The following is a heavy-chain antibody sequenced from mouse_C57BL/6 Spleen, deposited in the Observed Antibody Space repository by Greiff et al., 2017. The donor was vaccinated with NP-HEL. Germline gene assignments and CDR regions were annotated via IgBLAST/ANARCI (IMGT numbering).Heavy chain of an antibody. CDR3: ARAGDGYEYYYAMDY. CDR1: GFNIKDYY. Sequence: VHVKQSGAELVKPGASVKLSCTASGFNIKDYYMHWVKQRTEQGLEWIGRIDPEDGETKYAPKFQGKATITADTSSNTAYLQLSSLTSENTAVYYGARAGDGYEYYYAMDYWGQGTSVTVSS. CDR2: IDPEDGET. D-gene: IGHD2-2*01. J-gene: IGHJ4*01. V-gene: IGHV14-2*01.